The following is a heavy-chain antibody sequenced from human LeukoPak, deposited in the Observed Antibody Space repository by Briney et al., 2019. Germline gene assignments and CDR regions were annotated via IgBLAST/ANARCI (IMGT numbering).Heavy chain of an antibody. CDR2: INPSGGST. D-gene: IGHD3-9*01. V-gene: IGHV1-46*01. CDR1: GYTFTSYY. J-gene: IGHJ4*02. CDR3: ARDRDTYYDILTGYSSYYFDY. Sequence: ASVKVSCKASGYTFTSYYMHRVRQAPGQGLEWMGIINPSGGSTSYAQMFQGRVTMTRDTSTSKVYMELSSLRSEDTAVYYCARDRDTYYDILTGYSSYYFDYWGQGTLVTVSS.